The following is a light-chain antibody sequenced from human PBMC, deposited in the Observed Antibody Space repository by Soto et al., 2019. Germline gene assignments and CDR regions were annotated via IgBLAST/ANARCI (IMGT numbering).Light chain of an antibody. CDR2: SSS. J-gene: IGKJ1*01. V-gene: IGKV1-39*01. CDR3: QQSYSTPRT. CDR1: QSVSSY. Sequence: DIQMTQSPSSLSESVGDRVNITCRASQSVSSYLNWFQQIPGKAPKLLIYSSSDLQSGVPSRFSGSGSGTDFTLTISSLQPEDFAIYYCQQSYSTPRTFGQGTKVEVK.